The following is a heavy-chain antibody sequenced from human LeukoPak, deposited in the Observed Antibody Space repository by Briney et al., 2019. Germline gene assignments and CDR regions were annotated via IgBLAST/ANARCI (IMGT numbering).Heavy chain of an antibody. D-gene: IGHD3-10*01. V-gene: IGHV3-23*01. Sequence: PGGSLRLSCAASGFTFSSYAMSWVRQAPGKGLEWVSLINDSGGNTYYADSVKGPFTISRDNSKNTLLLQMSSLRAEDTAVYYCAKTSAGIRGGYFDYWGQGTLVTVSS. CDR1: GFTFSSYA. J-gene: IGHJ4*02. CDR2: INDSGGNT. CDR3: AKTSAGIRGGYFDY.